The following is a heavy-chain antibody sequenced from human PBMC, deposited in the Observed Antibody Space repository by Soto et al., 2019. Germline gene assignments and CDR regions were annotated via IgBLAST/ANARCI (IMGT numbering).Heavy chain of an antibody. CDR3: ARDPLQAWYSSGY. Sequence: EVQLVESGGGLVQPGGSLRLSCAASGFTVSTNYMSWVRQAPGKGLEWVSVIYSGGSTYYADSVKGRFTISRDNSKNTLYLQTNSLRAEDTAVYYCARDPLQAWYSSGYWGQGTLVTVSS. CDR1: GFTVSTNY. V-gene: IGHV3-66*01. J-gene: IGHJ4*02. CDR2: IYSGGST. D-gene: IGHD6-19*01.